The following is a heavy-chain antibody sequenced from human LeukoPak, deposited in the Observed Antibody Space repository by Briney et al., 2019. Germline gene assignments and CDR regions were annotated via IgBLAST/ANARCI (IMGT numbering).Heavy chain of an antibody. CDR1: GGSISSRYW. D-gene: IGHD2/OR15-2a*01. V-gene: IGHV4-4*02. CDR2: IYHSGST. Sequence: SETLSLTCAVFGGSISSRYWWTWVRLPPGKGLEWIGEIYHSGSTNYNPSLKSRVTISLDKSKNQFSLNLSSVTAADTAVYYCARGASTFPFDYWGQGTLVTVSS. J-gene: IGHJ4*02. CDR3: ARGASTFPFDY.